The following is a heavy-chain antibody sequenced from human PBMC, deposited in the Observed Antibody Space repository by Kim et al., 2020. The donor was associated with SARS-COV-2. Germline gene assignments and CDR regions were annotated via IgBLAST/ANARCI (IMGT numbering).Heavy chain of an antibody. V-gene: IGHV4-61*01. CDR1: GGSVSGNTYY. CDR3: ARLRSEFWAGNNFYGLDV. CDR2: IYYSGNT. J-gene: IGHJ6*02. Sequence: SETLSLTCSVSGGSVSGNTYYWSWIRQPPGQGLEWIGYIYYSGNTDYNPSLKSRVTISVDTSKNQFSLNLSPVTAADTAVYYCARLRSEFWAGNNFYGLDVWGQGTTVTVSS. D-gene: IGHD6-19*01.